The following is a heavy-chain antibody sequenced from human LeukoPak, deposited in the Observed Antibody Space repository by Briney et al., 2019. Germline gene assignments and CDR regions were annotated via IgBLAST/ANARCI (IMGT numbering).Heavy chain of an antibody. Sequence: SETLSLTCTVSGASISSFFWSWIRQPPGKGLEWVGYIFYTGNTKFNPSLKSRVTISLDTSKKQFSLKLSSVTAADTAVYYCARGGQYDDFDYWGQGTLVTASS. CDR1: GASISSFF. V-gene: IGHV4-59*01. CDR2: IFYTGNT. J-gene: IGHJ4*02. D-gene: IGHD3-16*01. CDR3: ARGGQYDDFDY.